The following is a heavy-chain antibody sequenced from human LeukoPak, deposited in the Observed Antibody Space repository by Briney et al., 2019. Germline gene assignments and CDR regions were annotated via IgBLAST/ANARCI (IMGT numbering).Heavy chain of an antibody. CDR3: AKEYTSRWSYWHFDL. V-gene: IGHV3-30*18. Sequence: GGSLRLSCVASGFTFSSYGMHWVRQAPGKGLEWVAVISYNEDAKIYADSVKGRFTISRDNSKNTLYLQMDSLRAEDTALYYCAKEYTSRWSYWHFDLWGRGTLVTVSS. CDR2: ISYNEDAK. J-gene: IGHJ2*01. CDR1: GFTFSSYG. D-gene: IGHD6-13*01.